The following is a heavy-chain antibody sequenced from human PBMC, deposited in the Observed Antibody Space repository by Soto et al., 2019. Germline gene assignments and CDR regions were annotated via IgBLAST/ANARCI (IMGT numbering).Heavy chain of an antibody. J-gene: IGHJ3*02. CDR1: GYTFTSYG. CDR2: ISAYNGNT. V-gene: IGHV1-18*01. Sequence: ASVKVSCKASGYTFTSYGISWVRQAPGQGLEWMGWISAYNGNTNYAQKLQGRVTMTTDTSTSTAYMELRSLISDDTAVYYCASAIALEVNDALDIWRQGTMVTVS. D-gene: IGHD3-3*02. CDR3: ASAIALEVNDALDI.